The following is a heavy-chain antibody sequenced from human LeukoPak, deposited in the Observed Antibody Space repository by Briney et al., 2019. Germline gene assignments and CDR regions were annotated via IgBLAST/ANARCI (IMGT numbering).Heavy chain of an antibody. D-gene: IGHD3-3*01. Sequence: SETLSLTCTVSGGSISSYYWSWIRQPAGKGLEWIGRIYSTGSTIYNPSLESRVTMSVDTSRNQFSLNLTSVTAADTAVYYCARVKIFGVVMPNWFDPWGQGTLVTVSS. V-gene: IGHV4-4*07. J-gene: IGHJ5*02. CDR3: ARVKIFGVVMPNWFDP. CDR1: GGSISSYY. CDR2: IYSTGST.